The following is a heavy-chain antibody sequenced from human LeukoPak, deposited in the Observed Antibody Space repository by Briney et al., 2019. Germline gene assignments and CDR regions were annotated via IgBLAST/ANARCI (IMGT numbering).Heavy chain of an antibody. CDR2: IWYDGSNK. CDR1: GFTFSSYG. CDR3: ARDPNPAQLEWGFDI. Sequence: GRSLRLSCAASGFTFSSYGMHWVRQAPGKGLEWVAVIWYDGSNKYYADSVKGRFTISRDNSKNTLYLQMNSLRAEDTAVYYCARDPNPAQLEWGFDIWGQGTMVTVSS. D-gene: IGHD1-1*01. V-gene: IGHV3-33*01. J-gene: IGHJ3*02.